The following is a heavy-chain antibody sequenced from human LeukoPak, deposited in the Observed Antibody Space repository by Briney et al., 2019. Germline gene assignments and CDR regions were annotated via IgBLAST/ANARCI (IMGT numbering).Heavy chain of an antibody. CDR2: IYYSGST. Sequence: SETLSLTCTVSGGSISSYYWSWVRQPPGKGLEWIGYIYYSGSTTYNPSLKSRVTISVDTSKNQFSLKLSSVPAADTAVYYCARSRWLQLHYFDYWGQGTLVTVSS. CDR1: GGSISSYY. D-gene: IGHD1-1*01. V-gene: IGHV4-59*08. CDR3: ARSRWLQLHYFDY. J-gene: IGHJ4*02.